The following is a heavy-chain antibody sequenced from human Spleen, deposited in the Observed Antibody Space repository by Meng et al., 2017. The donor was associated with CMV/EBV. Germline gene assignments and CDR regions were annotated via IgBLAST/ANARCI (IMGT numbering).Heavy chain of an antibody. CDR3: ARGLYGRGGLDY. D-gene: IGHD4-17*01. CDR1: GGSFSGYY. Sequence: QGQLQQWGAGLLKPSETLSLTCAGYGGSFSGYYWSWIRQPPGKGLEWIGEINHSGSTNYNPSLKSRVTISVDTSKNQFSLKLSSVTAADTAVYYCARGLYGRGGLDYWGQGTLVTVSS. J-gene: IGHJ4*02. CDR2: INHSGST. V-gene: IGHV4-34*01.